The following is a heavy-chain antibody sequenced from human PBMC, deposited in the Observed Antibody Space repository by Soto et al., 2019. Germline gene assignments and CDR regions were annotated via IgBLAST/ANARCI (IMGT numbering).Heavy chain of an antibody. CDR3: AREAAMVRGVITDYYCYYGMDV. Sequence: QVQLVESGGGVVQPGRSLRLSCAASGFTFSSYAMHWVRQAPGKGLEWVAVISYDGSNKYYADSVKGRFTISRDNSKNTLYLQMNSLRAEDTAVYYCAREAAMVRGVITDYYCYYGMDVWGQGTTVTVSS. CDR2: ISYDGSNK. CDR1: GFTFSSYA. V-gene: IGHV3-30-3*01. D-gene: IGHD3-10*01. J-gene: IGHJ6*02.